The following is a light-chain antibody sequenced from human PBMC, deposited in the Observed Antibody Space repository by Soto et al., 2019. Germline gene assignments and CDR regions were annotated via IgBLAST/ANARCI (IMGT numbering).Light chain of an antibody. CDR1: QSVSSN. CDR2: GAS. V-gene: IGKV3-15*01. Sequence: EIVVTQSRSTLSVSPGSRSTLACRASQSVSSNLAWYQQKPGQAPRLLIYGASTRATGIPARFSGSGSGTDFTLTISRLETEDFAVYYCQQYGSSPRTFGQGTKVDIK. CDR3: QQYGSSPRT. J-gene: IGKJ1*01.